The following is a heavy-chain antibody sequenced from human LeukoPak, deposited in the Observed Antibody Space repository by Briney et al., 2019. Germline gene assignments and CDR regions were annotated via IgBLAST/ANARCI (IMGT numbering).Heavy chain of an antibody. CDR2: IYYSGST. V-gene: IGHV4-39*07. Sequence: SETLSLTCTVSGGSISSSSYYWGWIRQPPGKGLEWIGSIYYSGSTYYNPSLKSRVTISVDTSKNQFSLKLSSVTAADTAVYYCARDQEEGYSSGWYARWGQGTLVTVSS. J-gene: IGHJ5*02. CDR1: GGSISSSSYY. CDR3: ARDQEEGYSSGWYAR. D-gene: IGHD6-19*01.